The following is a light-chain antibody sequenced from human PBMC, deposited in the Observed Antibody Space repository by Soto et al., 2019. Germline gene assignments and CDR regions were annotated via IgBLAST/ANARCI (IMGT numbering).Light chain of an antibody. J-gene: IGKJ1*01. Sequence: EVTTSPSYLAASLVDSFPITFPASQTIGTYVNWYRQKSGAAPELLIYDASTLQSGVPSRFRGGASGTDFTLTISSLQLDDFATYYCQQSYNTPLTFGQGTKVDIK. CDR3: QQSYNTPLT. CDR1: QTIGTY. CDR2: DAS. V-gene: IGKV1-39*01.